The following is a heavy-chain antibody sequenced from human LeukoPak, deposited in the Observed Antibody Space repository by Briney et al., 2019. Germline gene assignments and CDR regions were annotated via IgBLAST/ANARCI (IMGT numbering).Heavy chain of an antibody. V-gene: IGHV3-20*04. Sequence: GGSLRLSCAASGFIFPDGINWVRRVPGKGLEGVSGINWDASSTNYADSVKGRFTISIDNAKDSLYLQMNTLKADDTALYYCARDFKYCTGGVCYFTAVADYWGQGTLVTVSS. CDR3: ARDFKYCTGGVCYFTAVADY. CDR1: GFIFPDG. CDR2: INWDASST. D-gene: IGHD2-8*02. J-gene: IGHJ4*02.